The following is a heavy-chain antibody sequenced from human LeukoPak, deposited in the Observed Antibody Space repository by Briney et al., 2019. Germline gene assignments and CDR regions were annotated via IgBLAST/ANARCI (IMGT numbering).Heavy chain of an antibody. J-gene: IGHJ4*02. D-gene: IGHD6-19*01. CDR1: GFAFDDYA. Sequence: GGSLRLSCAASGFAFDDYAMHWVRHAPGKGLEWVSGITWNSDAIGYADSVKGRFTISRDNAKNSLYLQMESLRAEDTAFYYCATNPPGIAVAGNGNFDNWGQGTLVTVSS. CDR3: ATNPPGIAVAGNGNFDN. V-gene: IGHV3-9*01. CDR2: ITWNSDAI.